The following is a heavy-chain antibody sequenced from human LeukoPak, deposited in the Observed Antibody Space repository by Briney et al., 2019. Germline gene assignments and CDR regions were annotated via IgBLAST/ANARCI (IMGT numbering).Heavy chain of an antibody. V-gene: IGHV3-23*01. J-gene: IGHJ4*02. Sequence: GESLRLSCAVSGLTLSNYGMSWVRQAPGKALEWVACISGSGGTTNYADSVKGRFTISRDNPKNTLYLQINSLRGEDTAVYLCAKRGVVIRVILVGFHKEAYYFDSWGQGALVTVSS. CDR2: ISGSGGTT. D-gene: IGHD3-22*01. CDR3: AKRGVVIRVILVGFHKEAYYFDS. CDR1: GLTLSNYG.